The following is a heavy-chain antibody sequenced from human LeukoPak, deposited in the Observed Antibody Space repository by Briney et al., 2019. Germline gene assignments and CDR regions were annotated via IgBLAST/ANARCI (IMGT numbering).Heavy chain of an antibody. J-gene: IGHJ3*01. CDR1: GGSISSSSYY. V-gene: IGHV4-39*07. CDR3: ARDKRYYGPSGYYDSHPPDAFDV. D-gene: IGHD3-22*01. Sequence: PSETLSLTCTVSGGSISSSSYYWGWIRQPPGKGLEWIGSIYYSGSTYYNPSLKSRVTISVDTSKNHFSLMLSSVTAADTAVYYCARDKRYYGPSGYYDSHPPDAFDVWGQGTMVTVSS. CDR2: IYYSGST.